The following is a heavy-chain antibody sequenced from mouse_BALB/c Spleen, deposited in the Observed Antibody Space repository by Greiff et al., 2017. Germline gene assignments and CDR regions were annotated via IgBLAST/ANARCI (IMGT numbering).Heavy chain of an antibody. CDR2: IDPSDSYT. Sequence: QVQLQQPGAELVKPGASVKLSCTASGYTFTSYWMHWVKQRPGQGLEWIGEIDPSDSYTNYNQKFKGKATLTVDKSSSTAYMQRSSLTSEDSAVYYCARLGTTEGILAYWGQGTLVTVSA. CDR1: GYTFTSYW. V-gene: IGHV1-69*02. J-gene: IGHJ3*01. D-gene: IGHD1-1*01. CDR3: ARLGTTEGILAY.